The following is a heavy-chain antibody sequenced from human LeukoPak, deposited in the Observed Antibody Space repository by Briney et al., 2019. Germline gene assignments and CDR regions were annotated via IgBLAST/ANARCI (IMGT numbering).Heavy chain of an antibody. D-gene: IGHD3-16*01. CDR3: ARSGRGEDY. CDR2: IYHTGST. Sequence: SETLSLTCTVSGGSISTYYWSWIRQPPGKGLEWIGYIYHTGSTNYNPSLKSRVTISVDTSKNQFSLKLSSVTAADTAVYYRARSGRGEDYWGQGTLVTVSS. V-gene: IGHV4-59*01. CDR1: GGSISTYY. J-gene: IGHJ4*02.